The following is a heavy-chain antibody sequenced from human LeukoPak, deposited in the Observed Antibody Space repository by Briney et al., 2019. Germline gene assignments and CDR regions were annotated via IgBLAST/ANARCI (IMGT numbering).Heavy chain of an antibody. J-gene: IGHJ4*02. CDR3: ARGSYVWGSYREFDY. V-gene: IGHV6-1*01. Sequence: ASQTLSLTCAISGDSVSSNSAAWNWIRQPPSRGLEWLGRTYYRSKWYNDYAVSVKSRITINPDTSKNQFSLQLNSVTPEDTAVYYCARGSYVWGSYREFDYWGQGTLVTVSS. CDR2: TYYRSKWYN. D-gene: IGHD3-16*02. CDR1: GDSVSSNSAA.